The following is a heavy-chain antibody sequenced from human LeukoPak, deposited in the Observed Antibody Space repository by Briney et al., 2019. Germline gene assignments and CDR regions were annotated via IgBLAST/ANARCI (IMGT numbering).Heavy chain of an antibody. CDR2: ISYDGSNK. CDR3: ARTYYYGSGSPGGAFDI. Sequence: GGSLRLSCAASGFTVSSNYMSWVRQAPGKGLEWVAVISYDGSNKYYADSVKGRFTISRDNSKNTLYLQMNSLRAEDTAVYYCARTYYYGSGSPGGAFDIWGQGTMVTVSS. D-gene: IGHD3-10*01. V-gene: IGHV3-30*03. J-gene: IGHJ3*02. CDR1: GFTVSSNY.